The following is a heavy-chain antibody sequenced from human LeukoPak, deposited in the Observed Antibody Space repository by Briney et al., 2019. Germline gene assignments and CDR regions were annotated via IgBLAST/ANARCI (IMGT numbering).Heavy chain of an antibody. D-gene: IGHD6-19*01. V-gene: IGHV4-59*08. J-gene: IGHJ4*02. CDR1: GGSIINYY. Sequence: SETLSLTCTVSGGSIINYYWSWVRQPPGKGLEWIGFIYHSGRTNYNPSLKSRVTISVDTSKNQFSLKLSSVTAADTAVYYCARRGSSGWYLWDYWGQGTLVTVSS. CDR3: ARRGSSGWYLWDY. CDR2: IYHSGRT.